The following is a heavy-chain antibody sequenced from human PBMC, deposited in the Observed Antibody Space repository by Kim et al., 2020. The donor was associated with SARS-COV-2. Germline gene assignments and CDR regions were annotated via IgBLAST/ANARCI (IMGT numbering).Heavy chain of an antibody. CDR1: GGSIKSSTHY. J-gene: IGHJ6*01. CDR3: GRHEDLDYYGLDV. D-gene: IGHD2-15*01. CDR2: INYGGTT. Sequence: SETLSLTCTVSGGSIKSSTHYWGWIRQPPGKGLEWIGSINYGGTTYYNPSLKSRVTISVDTSKNQFSLKVSSVTAADAAIYYCGRHEDLDYYGLDVWGQGTTVTVSS. V-gene: IGHV4-39*01.